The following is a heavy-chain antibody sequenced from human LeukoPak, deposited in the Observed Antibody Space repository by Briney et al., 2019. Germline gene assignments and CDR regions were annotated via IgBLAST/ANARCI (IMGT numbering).Heavy chain of an antibody. D-gene: IGHD6-19*01. CDR1: GFTFSSYA. CDR2: ISYDGSNK. Sequence: GGSLRLSCAASGFTFSSYAMHWVRQAPGKGLEWVAVISYDGSNKYYADSVKGRSTISRDNSKNTLYLQMNSLRAEDTAVYYCSREGEPRWLVYNFDYWGQGTLVTVSS. V-gene: IGHV3-30*04. J-gene: IGHJ4*02. CDR3: SREGEPRWLVYNFDY.